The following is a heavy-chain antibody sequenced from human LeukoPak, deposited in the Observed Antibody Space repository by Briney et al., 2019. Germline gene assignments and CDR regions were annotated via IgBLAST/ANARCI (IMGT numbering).Heavy chain of an antibody. J-gene: IGHJ4*02. CDR1: GYTFTGNY. D-gene: IGHD2-15*01. V-gene: IGHV1-2*02. CDR3: ARGARVVVVAATAWDDY. CDR2: INPNSGGT. Sequence: GASVKVSCKASGYTFTGNYMHWLRQAPGQGLQWMGWINPNSGGTNYAQKFQGRVTMTRDTSISTAYMELSRLRSDDTAVYYCARGARVVVVAATAWDDYWGQGTLVTVSS.